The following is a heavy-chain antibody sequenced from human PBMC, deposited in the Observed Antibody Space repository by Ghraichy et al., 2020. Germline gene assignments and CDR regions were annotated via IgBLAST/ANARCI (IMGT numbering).Heavy chain of an antibody. CDR2: ISGSGGST. CDR1: GFTFSSYA. V-gene: IGHV3-23*01. Sequence: GGSLRLSCAASGFTFSSYAMSWVRQAPGKGLEWVSFISGSGGSTYYADSVKGRFTISRDNSKNTLYLQVTSLRAEDTAVYYCAKDFFDFWSGYYSGPFDCWGQGTLVTVSS. CDR3: AKDFFDFWSGYYSGPFDC. J-gene: IGHJ4*02. D-gene: IGHD3-3*01.